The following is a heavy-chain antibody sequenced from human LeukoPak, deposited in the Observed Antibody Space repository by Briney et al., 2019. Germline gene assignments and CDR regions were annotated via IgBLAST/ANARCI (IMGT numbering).Heavy chain of an antibody. CDR2: IGAYNGNT. CDR1: GFTFTNYG. V-gene: IGHV1-18*01. Sequence: ASVKVSCKTSGFTFTNYGFSWVRQAPGQRLEWMGWIGAYNGNTNYAQKLQGRVTMTTDTSTSTAYMELRSLRSDDTAVYYCAMGYGSGSYEGYYFDYWGQGTLVTVSS. J-gene: IGHJ4*02. D-gene: IGHD3-10*01. CDR3: AMGYGSGSYEGYYFDY.